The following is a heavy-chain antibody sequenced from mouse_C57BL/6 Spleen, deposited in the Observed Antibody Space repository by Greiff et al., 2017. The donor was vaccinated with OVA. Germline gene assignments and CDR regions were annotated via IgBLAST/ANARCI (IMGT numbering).Heavy chain of an antibody. J-gene: IGHJ4*01. V-gene: IGHV3-6*01. D-gene: IGHD2-4*01. Sequence: EVKLLESGPGLVKPSQSLSLTCSVTGYSITSGYYWNWIRQFPGNKLEWMGYISYDGSNNYNPSLKNRISITRDNSTNQFFLKLNSVTTEDTATYSCARESYDYLRGYAMDYWGQGTSVTVSS. CDR3: ARESYDYLRGYAMDY. CDR2: ISYDGSN. CDR1: GYSITSGYY.